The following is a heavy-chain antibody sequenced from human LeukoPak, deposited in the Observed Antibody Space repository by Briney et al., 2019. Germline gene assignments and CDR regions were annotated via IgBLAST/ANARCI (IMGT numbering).Heavy chain of an antibody. V-gene: IGHV3-23*01. Sequence: GGSLRLSCAASGFTFSSYGLSWVRQAPGKGLEWVSGISTSGFRTYYADSVKGRFTISRDNSKNTLYLQMNSLRAEDTAVYYCPKEKIGRITTHPYDYWGQGTLVTVSS. CDR3: PKEKIGRITTHPYDY. J-gene: IGHJ4*02. CDR2: ISTSGFRT. CDR1: GFTFSSYG. D-gene: IGHD3-3*01.